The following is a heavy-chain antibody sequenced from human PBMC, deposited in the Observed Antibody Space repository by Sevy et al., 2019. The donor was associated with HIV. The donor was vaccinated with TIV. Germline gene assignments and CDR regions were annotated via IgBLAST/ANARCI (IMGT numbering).Heavy chain of an antibody. CDR3: AKDRARLRTGQTRGYYYYGMDV. CDR2: ISYDGSNK. Sequence: GESLKISCAASGFTFSSYGMHWVRQAPGKGLEWVAVISYDGSNKYYADSVKGRFTISRDNSKNTLYLQMNSLGAEDTAVYYCAKDRARLRTGQTRGYYYYGMDVWGQGTTVTVSS. V-gene: IGHV3-30*18. J-gene: IGHJ6*02. D-gene: IGHD1-1*01. CDR1: GFTFSSYG.